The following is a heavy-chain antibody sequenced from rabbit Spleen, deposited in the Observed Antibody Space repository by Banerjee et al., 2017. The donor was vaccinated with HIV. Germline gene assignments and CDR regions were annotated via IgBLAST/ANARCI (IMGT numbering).Heavy chain of an antibody. Sequence: QSLEESGGGLVKPGASLTLTCKASGFDFSSGYDMCWVRQAPGKGLEWVACAYAGSSGSTYSATWAKGRFTVSKSSSTTVTLQMTSLTAADTATYFCARDVGTSFSTYGMDLWGPGTLVTVS. J-gene: IGHJ6*01. CDR1: GFDFSSGYD. V-gene: IGHV1S40*01. CDR3: ARDVGTSFSTYGMDL. D-gene: IGHD8-1*01. CDR2: AYAGSSGST.